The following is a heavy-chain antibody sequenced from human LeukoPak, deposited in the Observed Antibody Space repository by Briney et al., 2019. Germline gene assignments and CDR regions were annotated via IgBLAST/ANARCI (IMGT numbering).Heavy chain of an antibody. D-gene: IGHD1-26*01. CDR3: ARDYSGSYYRNTFDY. V-gene: IGHV1-3*01. CDR1: GYTFTSYA. Sequence: ASVKVSCKASGYTFTSYAMHWVRQAPGQRLEWMGWINAGNGNTKYSQKFQGRVTITRDTSASTAYMELSSLRSEDTAVYYCARDYSGSYYRNTFDYRGQGTLVTVSS. J-gene: IGHJ4*02. CDR2: INAGNGNT.